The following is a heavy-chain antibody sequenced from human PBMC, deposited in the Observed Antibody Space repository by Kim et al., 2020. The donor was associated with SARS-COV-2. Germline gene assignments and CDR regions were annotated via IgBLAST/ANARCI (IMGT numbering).Heavy chain of an antibody. V-gene: IGHV4-39*01. Sequence: SETLSLTCTVSGGSISSSSYYWGWIRQPPGKGLEWIGSIYYSGSTYYNPSLKSRVTISVDTSKNQFSLKLSSVTAADTAVYYCASHRYSQYYDYVWGSYRLDAFDIWGQGTMVTVSS. CDR1: GGSISSSSYY. CDR2: IYYSGST. CDR3: ASHRYSQYYDYVWGSYRLDAFDI. J-gene: IGHJ3*02. D-gene: IGHD3-16*02.